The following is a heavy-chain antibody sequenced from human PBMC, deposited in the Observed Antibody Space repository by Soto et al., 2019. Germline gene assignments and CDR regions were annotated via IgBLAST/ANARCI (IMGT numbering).Heavy chain of an antibody. J-gene: IGHJ4*01. D-gene: IGHD1-1*01. CDR1: GFTFDDYA. CDR3: ARGRTTPDY. Sequence: PRLSCAASGFTFDDYAMYWVRQGPGKGLEWVSGISWDSGRIGYADSVKGRFTISRDNAKNSLYLQMNSLRPEDTALYYYARGRTTPDYWGHGILVTVSS. V-gene: IGHV3-9*01. CDR2: ISWDSGRI.